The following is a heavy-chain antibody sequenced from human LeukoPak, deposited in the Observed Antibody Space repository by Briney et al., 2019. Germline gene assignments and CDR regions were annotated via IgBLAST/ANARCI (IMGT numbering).Heavy chain of an antibody. D-gene: IGHD3-10*01. CDR3: ARHKESRGFYYGSGSSPGMEV. CDR2: IRSKANTYAT. V-gene: IGHV3-73*01. J-gene: IGHJ6*02. CDR1: GLTLSGSA. Sequence: GGSLRLSCAASGLTLSGSAIHWVRQASGKGLEWVGRIRSKANTYATAYSARVKGRFTISRDDSKNTAYMQMTSLKTEDTALYYCARHKESRGFYYGSGSSPGMEVWGQGTTVTVSS.